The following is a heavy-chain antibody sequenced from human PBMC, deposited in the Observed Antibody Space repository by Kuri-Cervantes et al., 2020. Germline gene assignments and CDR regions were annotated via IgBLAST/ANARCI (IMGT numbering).Heavy chain of an antibody. D-gene: IGHD6-19*01. CDR3: ARLFSRGPPFASVWATRGTRFDY. Sequence: GSLRLSCAASGFTFSSYAMSWVRQAPGKGLDWIGEINHSRSTNYNPSLKSRVTISVDTSKNQFSLKLSSVTAADTAVYYCARLFSRGPPFASVWATRGTRFDYWGQGTLVTVSS. V-gene: IGHV4-34*01. CDR2: INHSRST. J-gene: IGHJ4*02. CDR1: GFTFSSYA.